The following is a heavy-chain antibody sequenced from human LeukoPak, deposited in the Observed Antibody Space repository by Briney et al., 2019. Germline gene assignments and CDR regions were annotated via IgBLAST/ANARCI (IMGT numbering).Heavy chain of an antibody. D-gene: IGHD3-10*01. J-gene: IGHJ3*02. CDR3: ARSDGYGLVGI. Sequence: SETLSLTCGVYGGSFSGYYWSWIRQPPGKGLEWIGEINDSGSTNYNPSLKSRATISADTSKNHFSLTLSSVTAADTAVYYCARSDGYGLVGIWGQGTMVTVSS. CDR1: GGSFSGYY. CDR2: INDSGST. V-gene: IGHV4-34*01.